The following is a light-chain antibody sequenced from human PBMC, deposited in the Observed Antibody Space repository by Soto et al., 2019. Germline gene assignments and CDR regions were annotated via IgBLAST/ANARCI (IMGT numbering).Light chain of an antibody. CDR2: DVT. J-gene: IGLJ1*01. CDR3: SSYTSSSTPHV. CDR1: SSDVGGSNY. V-gene: IGLV2-14*01. Sequence: QSALTQPASVSGSPGQSITISCTGTSSDVGGSNYVSWYQQHPGKAPKLMIYDVTNRPSGVSNRFSGSKSGNTASLTISGLQAEDEAAYYCSSYTSSSTPHVFGIGTKLTVL.